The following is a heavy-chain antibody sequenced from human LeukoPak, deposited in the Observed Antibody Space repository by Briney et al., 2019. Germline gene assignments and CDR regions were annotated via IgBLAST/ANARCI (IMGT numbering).Heavy chain of an antibody. J-gene: IGHJ5*01. D-gene: IGHD5-24*01. CDR1: GGSFSSGSYY. CDR2: VSDSGST. Sequence: SEALSLTCTVSGGSFSSGSYYWAWLRPPPGQGLESIGYVSDSGSTNYNPSLKSRVTISVDTSKNQFSLKLTSVTAADTAVYYCARDILRNDGYNYDSWGQGTLVTVSS. V-gene: IGHV4-61*01. CDR3: ARDILRNDGYNYDS.